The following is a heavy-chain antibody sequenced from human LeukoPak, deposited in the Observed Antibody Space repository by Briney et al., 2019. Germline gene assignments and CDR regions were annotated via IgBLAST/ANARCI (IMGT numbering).Heavy chain of an antibody. D-gene: IGHD5-24*01. CDR2: ISSSGSTI. CDR3: ARDNSVRDEAWWFNP. Sequence: GGSLRLPCAASGFTFSSYEMNWVRQAPGKGLEWVSYISSSGSTIYYADSVKGRFTISRDNAKNSLYLQMNSLRSEDTAVYYCARDNSVRDEAWWFNPWGQGTLVTVSS. CDR1: GFTFSSYE. V-gene: IGHV3-48*03. J-gene: IGHJ5*02.